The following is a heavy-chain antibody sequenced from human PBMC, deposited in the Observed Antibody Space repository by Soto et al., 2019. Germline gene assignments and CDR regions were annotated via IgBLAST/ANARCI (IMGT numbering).Heavy chain of an antibody. J-gene: IGHJ6*02. V-gene: IGHV1-8*01. CDR3: AREVSRGDYYYYGMDV. D-gene: IGHD3-10*01. CDR2: MNPNSGNT. CDR1: GYTFTSYD. Sequence: ASAKVSCKASGYTFTSYDINWVRQATGQGLEWMGWMNPNSGNTGYAQKFQGRITMTRNTSISTAYMELSSLRSEDTAVYYCAREVSRGDYYYYGMDVWGQGTTVTVSS.